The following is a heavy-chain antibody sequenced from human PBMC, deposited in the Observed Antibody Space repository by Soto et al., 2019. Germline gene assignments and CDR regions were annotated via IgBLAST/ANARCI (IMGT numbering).Heavy chain of an antibody. J-gene: IGHJ4*02. CDR1: GFAFSSYA. D-gene: IGHD5-18*01. Sequence: GGSLRLSCAASGFAFSSYAMSWVRQAPGKGLEWVSAISGSGGSTYYADSVKGRFTISRDNSKNTLYLQMNSLRAEDTAVYYCAKVTRWIQLWNFDYWGQGTLVTVSS. CDR2: ISGSGGST. V-gene: IGHV3-23*01. CDR3: AKVTRWIQLWNFDY.